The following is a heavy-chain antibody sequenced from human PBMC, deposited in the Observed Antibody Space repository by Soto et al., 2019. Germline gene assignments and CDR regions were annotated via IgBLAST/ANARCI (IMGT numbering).Heavy chain of an antibody. J-gene: IGHJ4*02. D-gene: IGHD2-15*01. CDR2: IYYSGST. Sequence: PSETLSLTCTVSGGSISSGGYYWSWIRQHPGKGLEWIGYIYYSGSTYYSTPLKSRVTISVDTSKSQFSLNLSFVTAADTSVYNCATMGTPATGLYFFDYWGQGSLVTVSS. V-gene: IGHV4-30-4*08. CDR3: ATMGTPATGLYFFDY. CDR1: GGSISSGGYY.